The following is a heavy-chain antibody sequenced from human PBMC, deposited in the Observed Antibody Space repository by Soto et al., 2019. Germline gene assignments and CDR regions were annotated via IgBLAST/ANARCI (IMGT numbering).Heavy chain of an antibody. J-gene: IGHJ3*02. D-gene: IGHD2-15*01. V-gene: IGHV1-46*01. CDR2: INPRGGST. CDR1: GYTFTSYY. Sequence: ASVKVSCKASGYTFTSYYMHWVRQAPGQGLEWMGIINPRGGSTSYAQKFQGRVTMTRDTSTSTVYMELSSLRSEDTAVYYCAREGRRDIVGVVAARDAFDIWGQGTMVTVSS. CDR3: AREGRRDIVGVVAARDAFDI.